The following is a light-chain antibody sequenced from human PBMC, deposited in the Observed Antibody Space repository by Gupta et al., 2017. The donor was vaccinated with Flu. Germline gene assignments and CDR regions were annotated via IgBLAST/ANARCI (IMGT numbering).Light chain of an antibody. Sequence: SLSASVGDRVTITCRASQGISNYLAWYQQRPGKVPKLLIYAASTLQSGVPSRFSGSGSGTHFTLTISSLQPEDVATYYCQKDHSAPFTFGQGTKVDIK. V-gene: IGKV1-27*01. J-gene: IGKJ3*01. CDR2: AAS. CDR1: QGISNY. CDR3: QKDHSAPFT.